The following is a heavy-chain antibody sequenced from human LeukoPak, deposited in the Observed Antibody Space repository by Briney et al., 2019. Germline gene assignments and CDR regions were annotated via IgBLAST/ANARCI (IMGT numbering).Heavy chain of an antibody. CDR3: AKTRLPLDGALYYYYGMDV. Sequence: PGGSLRLSCTASGFTFGGYAMTWVRQAPGKGLEWVSAISGSGGSTYYADSVKGRFTISRDNSKNTLYLQMNSLRAEDTAVYYCAKTRLPLDGALYYYYGMDVWGQGTTVTVSS. CDR1: GFTFGGYA. V-gene: IGHV3-23*01. D-gene: IGHD4-17*01. J-gene: IGHJ6*02. CDR2: ISGSGGST.